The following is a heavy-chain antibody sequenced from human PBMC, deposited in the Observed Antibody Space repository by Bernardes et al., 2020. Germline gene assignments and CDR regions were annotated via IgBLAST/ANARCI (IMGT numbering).Heavy chain of an antibody. V-gene: IGHV4-59*01. CDR3: SRALPAPGTGYYYVDL. D-gene: IGHD6-13*01. Sequence: QPPGKGLEWIASMYYSGTPDFNPSLKSRLTISVDTSKNQLSLQLTSVTAADTAVYYCSRALPAPGTGYYYVDLWGRGIIVNVS. CDR2: MYYSGTP. J-gene: IGHJ2*01.